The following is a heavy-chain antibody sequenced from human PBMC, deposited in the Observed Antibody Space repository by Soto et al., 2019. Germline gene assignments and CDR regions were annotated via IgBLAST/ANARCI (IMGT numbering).Heavy chain of an antibody. CDR3: ARPSSSGNYYYGMDV. D-gene: IGHD6-6*01. V-gene: IGHV1-46*01. CDR2: INPSGGST. Sequence: VASLKVSCKASGYTFTSYYMHWVRQAPGQGLEWMGIINPSGGSTSYAQKFQGRVTMTRDTSTSTVYMELSSLRSEDTAVYYCARPSSSGNYYYGMDVWGQGTTVTVSS. J-gene: IGHJ6*02. CDR1: GYTFTSYY.